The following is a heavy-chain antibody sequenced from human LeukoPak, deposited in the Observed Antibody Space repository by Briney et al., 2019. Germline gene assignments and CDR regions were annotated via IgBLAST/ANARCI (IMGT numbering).Heavy chain of an antibody. J-gene: IGHJ4*02. V-gene: IGHV3-33*05. Sequence: GGSLRLSCAASGFTFSTSHMHWVRQAPGKGLQWVAHVSSDGSHTHYADSVKGRFTVSRDNSQNTLHLQMNSLRAEDTAVYYCARGGIAAGDNWGQGTLVTVSS. D-gene: IGHD6-13*01. CDR1: GFTFSTSH. CDR2: VSSDGSHT. CDR3: ARGGIAAGDN.